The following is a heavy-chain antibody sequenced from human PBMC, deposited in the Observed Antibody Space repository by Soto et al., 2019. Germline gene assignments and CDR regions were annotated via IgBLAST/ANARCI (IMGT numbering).Heavy chain of an antibody. D-gene: IGHD2-2*01. CDR3: ARDRGYCRSNGCSNFVH. CDR1: GSTFPGYH. V-gene: IGHV1-2*02. Sequence: SEEVACQAPGSTFPGYHIHRVRQSPGQGLEWMGWINPKSGVTNYAQKFQGRVTMTRDTSISTAYMELSSLRSDDTAVYYCARDRGYCRSNGCSNFVHWGHGALVT. J-gene: IGHJ4*01. CDR2: INPKSGVT.